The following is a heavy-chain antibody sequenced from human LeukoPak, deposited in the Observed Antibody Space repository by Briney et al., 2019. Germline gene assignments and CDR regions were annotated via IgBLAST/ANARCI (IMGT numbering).Heavy chain of an antibody. J-gene: IGHJ4*02. Sequence: PGGSLRLSCAASGFTFSSYDMHWVRQAPGKGLEWVTVISYDGSNKYYADSVKGRFTISKDKSKNTLYLQMNSLRAEDTAVYYCAKEGSIAAAGPGGDYWGQGTLITVSS. CDR3: AKEGSIAAAGPGGDY. V-gene: IGHV3-30*18. D-gene: IGHD6-13*01. CDR1: GFTFSSYD. CDR2: ISYDGSNK.